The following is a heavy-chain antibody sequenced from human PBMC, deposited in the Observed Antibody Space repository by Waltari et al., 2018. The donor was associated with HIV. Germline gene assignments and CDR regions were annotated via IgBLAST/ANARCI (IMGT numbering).Heavy chain of an antibody. Sequence: EVQLVESGGGLVQPGRSLRLSCTTSGFTFGDFAMSWVRQAPGKWMEWVGFISSKAYAGTTEYAASVKGRFTISRDDSKSIAYLQMNSLKTEDTAAYYCTRVWLGYNSYYGMDVWGQGTTVTVSS. CDR3: TRVWLGYNSYYGMDV. CDR2: ISSKAYAGTT. V-gene: IGHV3-49*04. D-gene: IGHD5-12*01. J-gene: IGHJ6*02. CDR1: GFTFGDFA.